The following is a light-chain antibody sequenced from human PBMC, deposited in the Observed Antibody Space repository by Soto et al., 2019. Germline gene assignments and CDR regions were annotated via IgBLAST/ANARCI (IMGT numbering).Light chain of an antibody. V-gene: IGKV3-20*01. CDR2: GAS. Sequence: EVVLTQSPVTLSLSPGDRAPLSCRASQNLSRYFLAWYQHKPGQAPGLLISGASRRATGIPDRFSGAGSGTDFTLTISRLEPEDFALYYCQQHDILPITFGQGTRLEIK. CDR3: QQHDILPIT. CDR1: QNLSRYF. J-gene: IGKJ5*01.